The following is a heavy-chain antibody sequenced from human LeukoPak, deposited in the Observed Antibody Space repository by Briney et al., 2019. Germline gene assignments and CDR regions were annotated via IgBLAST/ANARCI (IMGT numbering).Heavy chain of an antibody. D-gene: IGHD3-3*01. CDR2: INHSGST. J-gene: IGHJ6*03. Sequence: SETLSLTCAVYGGSFSGYYWSWIRQPPGKGLEWIGEINHSGSTNYNPSLKSRVTISVDTSKNQFSLKLSSVTAADTAVYYCARDNDFWSGYYYYYYYMDVWGKGTTVTVSS. V-gene: IGHV4-34*01. CDR1: GGSFSGYY. CDR3: ARDNDFWSGYYYYYYYMDV.